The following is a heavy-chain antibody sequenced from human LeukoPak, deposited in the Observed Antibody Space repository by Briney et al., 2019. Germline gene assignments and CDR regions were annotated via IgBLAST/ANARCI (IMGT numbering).Heavy chain of an antibody. D-gene: IGHD2-21*02. CDR1: GYTFSMYY. J-gene: IGHJ6*02. V-gene: IGHV1-46*01. Sequence: ASVKVSFKASGYTFSMYYMHWVRQAPGQGLEWMGIISPSGGSTTYAQKFQGRVTMTRDTSTSTVYMELSSLRTDDNAAYYCARVTCPGGDCYYYYGLDVWGQGTTVTVSS. CDR3: ARVTCPGGDCYYYYGLDV. CDR2: ISPSGGST.